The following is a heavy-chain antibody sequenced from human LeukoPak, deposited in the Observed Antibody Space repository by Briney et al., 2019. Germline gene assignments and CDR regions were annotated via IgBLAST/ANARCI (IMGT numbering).Heavy chain of an antibody. CDR1: GGSSSGYY. D-gene: IGHD6-13*01. V-gene: IGHV4-34*01. J-gene: IGHJ5*02. CDR2: INHSGST. Sequence: SETLSLTCAVYGGSSSGYYWSWIRQPPGKGLEWIGEINHSGSTNYNPSLKSRVTISVDTSKNQFSLKLSSVTAADTAVYYCARGGIVAAGWFDPWGQGTLVTVSS. CDR3: ARGGIVAAGWFDP.